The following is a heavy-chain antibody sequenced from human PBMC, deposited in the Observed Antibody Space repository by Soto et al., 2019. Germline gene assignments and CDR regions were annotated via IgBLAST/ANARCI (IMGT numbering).Heavy chain of an antibody. Sequence: QVQLQESGPGLVKPSQTLSLTCTVSGGSISSGGYYWSWIRQHPGKGLEWIGYIYYSGSTYYNPSRKSRVTISVDTSKNQFSLKLSSVTAADTAVYYCARGGNGDGAFDYWGQGTLVTVSS. J-gene: IGHJ4*02. CDR2: IYYSGST. V-gene: IGHV4-31*03. CDR3: ARGGNGDGAFDY. CDR1: GGSISSGGYY. D-gene: IGHD4-17*01.